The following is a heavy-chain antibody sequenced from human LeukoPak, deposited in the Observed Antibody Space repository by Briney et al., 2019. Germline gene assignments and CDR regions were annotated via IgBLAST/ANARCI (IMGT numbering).Heavy chain of an antibody. V-gene: IGHV3-23*01. J-gene: IGHJ4*02. D-gene: IGHD6-13*01. CDR2: ISHSGDNT. Sequence: GGSLRLSCAASGFTFSNFAMSWIRQAPRKGLDWVSIISHSGDNTYHADSVKGRFTISRDNSNNTLYPQMNSLRAEDTAIYYCAKYDNSWTYFDSWGQGTLVTVSS. CDR1: GFTFSNFA. CDR3: AKYDNSWTYFDS.